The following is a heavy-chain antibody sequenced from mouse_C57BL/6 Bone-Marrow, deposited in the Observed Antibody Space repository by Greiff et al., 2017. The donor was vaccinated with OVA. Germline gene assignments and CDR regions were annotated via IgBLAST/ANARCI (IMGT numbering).Heavy chain of an antibody. Sequence: EVQGVESGGGLVKPGGSLKLSCAASGFTFSSYAMSWVRQTPEKRLEWVATISDGGSYTYYPDNVKGRFTISRDNAKNNLYLQMSHLKSEDTAMYYCAREGDYDGYYVGWYFDVWGTGTTVTVAS. CDR1: GFTFSSYA. V-gene: IGHV5-4*01. CDR3: AREGDYDGYYVGWYFDV. D-gene: IGHD2-3*01. CDR2: ISDGGSYT. J-gene: IGHJ1*03.